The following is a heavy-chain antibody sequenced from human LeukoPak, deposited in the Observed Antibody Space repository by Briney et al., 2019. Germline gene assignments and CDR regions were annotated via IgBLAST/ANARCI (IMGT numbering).Heavy chain of an antibody. Sequence: SETLSLTCTVSGGSISSYYWSWIRQPPGKGLEWIGYIYYTGSTNYNPSLKSRATMSVDTSKNQVSLKMTSVTVADTAVYYCARPSIPSAAASALDIWGQGTMVTVS. CDR1: GGSISSYY. CDR3: ARPSIPSAAASALDI. V-gene: IGHV4-59*08. D-gene: IGHD2-2*01. CDR2: IYYTGST. J-gene: IGHJ3*02.